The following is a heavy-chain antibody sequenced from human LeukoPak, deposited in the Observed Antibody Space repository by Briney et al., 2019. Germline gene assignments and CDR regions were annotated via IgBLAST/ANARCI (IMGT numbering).Heavy chain of an antibody. Sequence: GGSLRFSCAASGFSFDNYAMSWVRQTPGKGLEWVSAIGGSGSDTSYTDSVKGRFTISRDNSKSTLYLQMNSLRAEDTAVYHCAKTLRDLEWLTGELDVWGQGTAVTVSS. CDR1: GFSFDNYA. CDR3: AKTLRDLEWLTGELDV. CDR2: IGGSGSDT. D-gene: IGHD3-3*01. J-gene: IGHJ6*02. V-gene: IGHV3-23*01.